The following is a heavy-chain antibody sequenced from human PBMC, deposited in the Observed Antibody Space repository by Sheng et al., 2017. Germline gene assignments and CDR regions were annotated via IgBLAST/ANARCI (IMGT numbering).Heavy chain of an antibody. CDR1: GGTFSSYA. J-gene: IGHJ4*02. D-gene: IGHD5-12*01. Sequence: QVQLVQSGAEVKKPGSSVKVSCKASGGTFSSYAISWVRQAPGQGLEWMGGIIPIFGTANYAQKFQGRVTITADESTSTAYMELSSLRSEDTAVYYCARVWSGYDYSLYYFDYWGQGTLVTVSS. CDR2: IIPIFGTA. CDR3: ARVWSGYDYSLYYFDY. V-gene: IGHV1-69*01.